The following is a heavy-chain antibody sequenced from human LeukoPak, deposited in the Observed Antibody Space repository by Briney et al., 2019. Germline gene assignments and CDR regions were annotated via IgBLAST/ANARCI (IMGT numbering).Heavy chain of an antibody. J-gene: IGHJ3*02. CDR1: GFTFSSYA. V-gene: IGHV3-23*01. CDR3: AKPLNYYDSSGDYYHDAFDI. Sequence: GGSLRLSCAASGFTFSSYAISWVRQAPGKGLEWVSAISGSGGSTYYADSVKGRFTISRDNSKNTLYLQMNSLRAEDTAVYYCAKPLNYYDSSGDYYHDAFDIWGQGTMVTVSS. CDR2: ISGSGGST. D-gene: IGHD3-22*01.